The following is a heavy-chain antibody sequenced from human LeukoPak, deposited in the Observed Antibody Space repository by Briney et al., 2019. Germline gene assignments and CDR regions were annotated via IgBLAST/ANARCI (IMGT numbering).Heavy chain of an antibody. CDR3: AKDSNSILLDD. J-gene: IGHJ4*02. CDR1: GFTFRTYG. D-gene: IGHD2-15*01. CDR2: IGGSGVRT. Sequence: GGTLRLSCSASGFTFRTYGRSWGRHAPGGGRQWGSGIGGSGVRTYYAESVKGRVTISIDTSRNTVYLQMRSVRDEETAVYYCAKDSNSILLDDWGQGTLVTVSS. V-gene: IGHV3-23*01.